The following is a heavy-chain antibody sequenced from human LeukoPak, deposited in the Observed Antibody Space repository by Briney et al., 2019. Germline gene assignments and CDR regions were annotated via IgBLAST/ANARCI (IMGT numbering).Heavy chain of an antibody. CDR1: GGSFSGYY. CDR2: INHSGSN. CDR3: ARGGVPGAFTIFGVVIIGWFDP. V-gene: IGHV4-34*01. D-gene: IGHD3-3*01. J-gene: IGHJ5*02. Sequence: SETLSLTCAVYGGSFSGYYWSWIRQPPGKGLEWIGEINHSGSNNYNPSPKSRVTISVDTSKNQFSLKLSSVTAADTAVYYCARGGVPGAFTIFGVVIIGWFDPWGQGTLVTVSS.